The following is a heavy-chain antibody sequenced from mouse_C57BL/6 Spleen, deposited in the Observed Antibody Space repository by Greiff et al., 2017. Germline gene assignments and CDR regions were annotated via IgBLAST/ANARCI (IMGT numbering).Heavy chain of an antibody. CDR1: GFTFSSYA. Sequence: EVKLMESVGGLVKPGGSLKLSCAASGFTFSSYAMSWVRQTPEKRLEWVATISDGGSYTYYPDNVKGRFTISRDNAKNNLYLQMSHLKSEDTAMYYCARELGRFAYWGQGTMVTVSA. CDR2: ISDGGSYT. J-gene: IGHJ3*01. D-gene: IGHD4-1*01. CDR3: ARELGRFAY. V-gene: IGHV5-4*01.